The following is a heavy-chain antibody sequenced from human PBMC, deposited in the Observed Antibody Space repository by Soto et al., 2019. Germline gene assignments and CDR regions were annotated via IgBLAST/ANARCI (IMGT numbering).Heavy chain of an antibody. CDR1: GYTFTSHY. Sequence: ASVKVSCKASGYTFTSHYMHWVRQAPGQGLEWMGIINPSGGSTSYAQKFQGRVTMTRDTSTSTVYMELSSLRSEDTAVYYCARDERAAAAGTGAFDIWGQGTMVTVSS. CDR3: ARDERAAAAGTGAFDI. V-gene: IGHV1-46*01. D-gene: IGHD6-13*01. J-gene: IGHJ3*02. CDR2: INPSGGST.